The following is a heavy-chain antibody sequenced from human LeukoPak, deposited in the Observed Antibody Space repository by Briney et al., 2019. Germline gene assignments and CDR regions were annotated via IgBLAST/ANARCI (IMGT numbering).Heavy chain of an antibody. CDR2: INHSGST. CDR3: ARDYGGGGSYFDY. CDR1: GGSFSGYY. V-gene: IGHV4-34*01. D-gene: IGHD1-26*01. Sequence: SETLSLTCAVYGGSFSGYYWSWIRQPPGKGLEWIGEINHSGSTNYNPSLKSRVTISVDTSKYQFSLKLSSVTAADTAVYYCARDYGGGGSYFDYWGQGILVTVSS. J-gene: IGHJ4*02.